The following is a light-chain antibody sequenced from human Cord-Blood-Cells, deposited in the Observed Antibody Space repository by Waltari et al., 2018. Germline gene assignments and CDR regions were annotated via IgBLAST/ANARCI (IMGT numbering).Light chain of an antibody. CDR1: PSVLYSSNNKNY. V-gene: IGKV4-1*01. Sequence: DIVMTQSPDSLAVSLGERATINCTPSPSVLYSSNNKNYLAWYQQKPGQPPKLLIYWASTRESGVPDRFSGSGSGTDFTLTISSLQAEDVAVYYCQQYYSTPYTFGQGTKLEIK. CDR3: QQYYSTPYT. J-gene: IGKJ2*01. CDR2: WAS.